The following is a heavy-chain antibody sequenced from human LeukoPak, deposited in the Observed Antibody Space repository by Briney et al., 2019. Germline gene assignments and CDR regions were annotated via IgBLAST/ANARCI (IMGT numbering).Heavy chain of an antibody. CDR1: GFTFSSYW. D-gene: IGHD3-3*01. V-gene: IGHV3-7*01. Sequence: GGSLRLSCAASGFTFSSYWMSWVRQAPGKGLDWVANIKQDGSERYYVDSVKGRFTISRDNGKNSLYLQMTSLRAEDTAVYYCANSHFWSGFYWGQGTLVTVSS. CDR2: IKQDGSER. CDR3: ANSHFWSGFY. J-gene: IGHJ4*02.